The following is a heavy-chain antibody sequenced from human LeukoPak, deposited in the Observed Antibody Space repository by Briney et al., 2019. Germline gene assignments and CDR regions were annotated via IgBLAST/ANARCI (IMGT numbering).Heavy chain of an antibody. CDR2: ISLAGQT. CDR3: SRESGPFCPFGY. J-gene: IGHJ4*02. Sequence: SGTLSLTCGVSGGSISGTNWWSWVSQPPGQGLEWIGEISLAGQTNYNPSLNGRVTMSLDKSSNQLSLHLTSVTAADTATYFCSRESGPFCPFGYWGQGALVIVSS. V-gene: IGHV4-4*02. CDR1: GGSISGTNW. D-gene: IGHD1-26*01.